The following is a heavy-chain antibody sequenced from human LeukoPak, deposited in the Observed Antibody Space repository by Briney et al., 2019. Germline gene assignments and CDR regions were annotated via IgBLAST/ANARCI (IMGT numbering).Heavy chain of an antibody. D-gene: IGHD5-18*01. Sequence: ASVKVSCYASGGTFSSYAISWVRLPPGQGLEWMGRIIPILGIANYAQKFQGRVTITADKSTSTAYMELSSLRSEDTAVYYCARGWDVDTAMVTGLTSRYNWFDPWGQGTLVTVSS. CDR1: GGTFSSYA. CDR3: ARGWDVDTAMVTGLTSRYNWFDP. V-gene: IGHV1-69*04. J-gene: IGHJ5*02. CDR2: IIPILGIA.